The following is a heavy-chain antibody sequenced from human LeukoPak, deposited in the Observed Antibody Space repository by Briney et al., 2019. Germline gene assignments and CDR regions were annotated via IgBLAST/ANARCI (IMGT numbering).Heavy chain of an antibody. V-gene: IGHV3-74*01. CDR3: ARGSWGYCSSTSCGAFDI. CDR2: ISSDGSII. D-gene: IGHD2-2*01. J-gene: IGHJ3*02. Sequence: GGSLRLSCAASGFSFSSYWMHWVRQAPGKGLVRVSRISSDGSIINYADSVKGRFTISRDNAKNTLYLQMNSLRVEDTAVYYCARGSWGYCSSTSCGAFDIWGQGTMVTVSS. CDR1: GFSFSSYW.